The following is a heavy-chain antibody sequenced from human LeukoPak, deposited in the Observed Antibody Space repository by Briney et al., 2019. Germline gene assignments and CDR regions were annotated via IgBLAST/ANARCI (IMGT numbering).Heavy chain of an antibody. CDR1: GFTFSNYG. J-gene: IGHJ4*02. D-gene: IGHD6-13*01. CDR3: AKDKGQLVLLGFDH. V-gene: IGHV3-30*02. Sequence: GGSLRLSCAGSGFTFSNYGMHWVRQAPGKGLEWVAFIRYDGGKKYYADSVKGRFTISRDKSKNTVNLQMNSLKAEDTAVYYCAKDKGQLVLLGFDHWGQGTLVTASS. CDR2: IRYDGGKK.